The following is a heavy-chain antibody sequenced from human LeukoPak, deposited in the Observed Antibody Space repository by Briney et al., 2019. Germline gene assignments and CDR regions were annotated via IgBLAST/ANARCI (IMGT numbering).Heavy chain of an antibody. Sequence: SEILSLTCTVSGGSISSYYWSWIRQPPGKGLEWIACISYSGSTKYNPSLNSRVTISVDTSKNQLSLKLSSVTAADTAVYYCAREPGFDSSGYLNWFDPWGQGTLVTVSS. D-gene: IGHD3-22*01. CDR1: GGSISSYY. J-gene: IGHJ5*02. V-gene: IGHV4-59*01. CDR2: ISYSGST. CDR3: AREPGFDSSGYLNWFDP.